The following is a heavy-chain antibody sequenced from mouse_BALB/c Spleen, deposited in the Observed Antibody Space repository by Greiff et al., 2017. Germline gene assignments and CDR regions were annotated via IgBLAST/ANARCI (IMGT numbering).Heavy chain of an antibody. V-gene: IGHV5-17*02. CDR1: GFTFSSFG. CDR3: ARCSLTTVVEDFDY. J-gene: IGHJ2*01. Sequence: EVQGVESGGGLVQPGGSRKLSCAASGFTFSSFGMHWVRQAPEKGLEWVAYISSGSSTIYYADTVKGRFTISRDNPKNTLFLQMTSLRSEDTAMYYCARCSLTTVVEDFDYWGQGTTLTVSS. D-gene: IGHD1-1*01. CDR2: ISSGSSTI.